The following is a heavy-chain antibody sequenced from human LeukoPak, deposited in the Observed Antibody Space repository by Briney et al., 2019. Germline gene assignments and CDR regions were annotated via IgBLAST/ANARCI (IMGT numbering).Heavy chain of an antibody. CDR3: ARVYYFDY. CDR2: TRVSNNNT. CDR1: GYSFNNFA. J-gene: IGHJ4*02. V-gene: IGHV1-18*01. Sequence: ASVKVSCKASGYSFNNFALTWVRQAPGQGLEWMGWTRVSNNNTNYGQKFQGRVTMTIDTSTSTAYMELRSLRSDDTAVYYCARVYYFDYWGQGTLVTVSS.